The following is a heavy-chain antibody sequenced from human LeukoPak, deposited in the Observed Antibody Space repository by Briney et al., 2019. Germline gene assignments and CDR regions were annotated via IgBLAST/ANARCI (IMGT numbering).Heavy chain of an antibody. CDR3: ARGGGSYSDY. Sequence: GGSLRLSCAASGFTFSSYEMNWVRQAPGKGLEWVSYISNGGRTIYYADSVKGRFTISRDNAKNSLYLQMNSLRPEDTAVYYCARGGGSYSDYWGQGTLVTVSS. CDR1: GFTFSSYE. J-gene: IGHJ4*02. D-gene: IGHD3-16*01. CDR2: ISNGGRTI. V-gene: IGHV3-48*03.